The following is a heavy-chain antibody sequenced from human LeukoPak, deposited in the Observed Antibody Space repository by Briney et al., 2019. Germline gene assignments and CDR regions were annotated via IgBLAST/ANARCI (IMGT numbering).Heavy chain of an antibody. Sequence: SETLSLTCAVSGGSISSSNWWSWVRQPPGKGLEWIGEIYHSGSTNYDPSLKSRVTISVDKSKNQFSLKLSSVTAADTAVYYCARIYRGPPYPGYFDYWGQGTLVTVSS. J-gene: IGHJ4*02. D-gene: IGHD1-26*01. CDR2: IYHSGST. CDR3: ARIYRGPPYPGYFDY. V-gene: IGHV4-4*02. CDR1: GGSISSSNW.